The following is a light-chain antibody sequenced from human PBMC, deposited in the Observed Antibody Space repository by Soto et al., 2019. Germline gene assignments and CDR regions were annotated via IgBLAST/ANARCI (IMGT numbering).Light chain of an antibody. V-gene: IGKV3-20*01. CDR3: QQYGSSPPKT. CDR2: GAS. J-gene: IGKJ1*01. CDR1: QSVSSTY. Sequence: EIVLTPSPGTLSLSPGETATLSCRASQSVSSTYLAWYQQKPGQAPRLLIYGASSGATGIPDRFSGSGSGTDFTLTSSRLEPEDFAVYYCQQYGSSPPKTFGQGTKVDIK.